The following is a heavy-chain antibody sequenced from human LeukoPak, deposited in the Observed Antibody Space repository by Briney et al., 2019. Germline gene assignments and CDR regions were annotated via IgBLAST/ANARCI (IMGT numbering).Heavy chain of an antibody. Sequence: ASVKVSRKASGYTFTGYYMHWVRQAPGQGLEWMGWINPNSGGTNYAQKFQGRVTMTRDTSISTAYMELSRLRSDDTAVYYCARTRKLLWFGENTDAFDIWGQGTMVTVSS. V-gene: IGHV1-2*02. CDR1: GYTFTGYY. CDR3: ARTRKLLWFGENTDAFDI. D-gene: IGHD3-10*01. J-gene: IGHJ3*02. CDR2: INPNSGGT.